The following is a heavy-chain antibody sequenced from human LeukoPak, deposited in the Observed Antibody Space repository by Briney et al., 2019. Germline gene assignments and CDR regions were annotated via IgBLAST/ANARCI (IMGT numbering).Heavy chain of an antibody. Sequence: GASVKVSCKASRYTFTDYYIHWVRQAPGQGLEWMGWVNPTSGGTNYAQKFQGRVTMTRDTSISTAYMELSRLRSDDTAVYYCARVYYYYDSSGILTLYFDYWGQGTLVTVSS. CDR2: VNPTSGGT. V-gene: IGHV1-2*02. CDR3: ARVYYYYDSSGILTLYFDY. J-gene: IGHJ4*02. CDR1: RYTFTDYY. D-gene: IGHD3-22*01.